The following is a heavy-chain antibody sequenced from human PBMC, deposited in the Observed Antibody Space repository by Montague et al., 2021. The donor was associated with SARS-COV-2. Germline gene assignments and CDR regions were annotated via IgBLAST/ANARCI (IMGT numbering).Heavy chain of an antibody. Sequence: SETLSLTCAVYGGSFSGYYWSWIRQPPGKGLEWIGEINHSGSTNYNPSLKSRVTISVNTSKNQFSLKLSSVTAADTAVYYCARGPRITMIVVVITDIWFDPWGQGPLVTVSS. J-gene: IGHJ5*02. CDR3: ARGPRITMIVVVITDIWFDP. CDR2: INHSGST. CDR1: GGSFSGYY. V-gene: IGHV4-34*01. D-gene: IGHD3-22*01.